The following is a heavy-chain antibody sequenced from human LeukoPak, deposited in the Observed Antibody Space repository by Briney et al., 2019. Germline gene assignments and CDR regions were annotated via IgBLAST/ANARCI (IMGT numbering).Heavy chain of an antibody. J-gene: IGHJ6*04. CDR3: AREWDIVVVPAAMRGYYYYGMDV. V-gene: IGHV3-21*01. Sequence: PGGPLRLSCAASGFTFSSYSMNWVRQAPGKGLEWVSSISSSSSYIYYADSVKGRFTISRDNAKNSLYLQMNSLRAEDTAVYYCAREWDIVVVPAAMRGYYYYGMDVWGKGTTVTVSS. CDR2: ISSSSSYI. CDR1: GFTFSSYS. D-gene: IGHD2-2*01.